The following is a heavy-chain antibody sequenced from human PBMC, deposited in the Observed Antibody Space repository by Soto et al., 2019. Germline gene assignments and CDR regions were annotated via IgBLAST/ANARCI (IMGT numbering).Heavy chain of an antibody. CDR3: ARAYCSRTSCYHTFDN. V-gene: IGHV3-74*01. J-gene: IGHJ4*02. D-gene: IGHD2-2*01. CDR2: INSDGSST. Sequence: GGSLRLSCAASGFTFSSYWMHWVRQAPGKGLVWVSRINSDGSSTSYADSVKGRLTISRDNAKNTLYLQMNSLRAEDTAVYYCARAYCSRTSCYHTFDNWGQGTLVTVSS. CDR1: GFTFSSYW.